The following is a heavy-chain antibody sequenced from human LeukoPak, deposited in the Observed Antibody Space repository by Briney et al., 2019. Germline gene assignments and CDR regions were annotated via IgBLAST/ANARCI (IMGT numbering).Heavy chain of an antibody. CDR2: INHSGST. J-gene: IGHJ3*02. D-gene: IGHD6-13*01. CDR1: GGSFSGYY. V-gene: IGHV4-34*01. Sequence: PSETLSLTCAVYGGSFSGYYWSWIRQPPGKGLEWIGEINHSGSTNYNPSLKSRVTISVDTSKNQFSLKLSSVTAADTAVYYCARVHSSSWLNAFDIWGQGTMVTVSS. CDR3: ARVHSSSWLNAFDI.